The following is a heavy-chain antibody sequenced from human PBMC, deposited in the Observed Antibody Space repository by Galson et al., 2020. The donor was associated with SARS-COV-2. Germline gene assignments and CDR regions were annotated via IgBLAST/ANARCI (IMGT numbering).Heavy chain of an antibody. Sequence: GESLKISCRGSGYTFTNNWIAWVRQMPGKGLEWMGDIFPGDSDSRYSPSFQGQVTFSADKSINTAYLQWSSLKASDTAMYYGARREGSGGAVRTYWGQGTLVTVSS. J-gene: IGHJ4*02. CDR3: ARREGSGGAVRTY. V-gene: IGHV5-51*01. D-gene: IGHD1-26*01. CDR1: GYTFTNNW. CDR2: IFPGDSDS.